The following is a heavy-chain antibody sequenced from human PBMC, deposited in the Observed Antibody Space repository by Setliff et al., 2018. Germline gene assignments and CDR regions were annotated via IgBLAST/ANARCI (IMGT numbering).Heavy chain of an antibody. V-gene: IGHV4-31*03. J-gene: IGHJ2*01. CDR3: ARSRTTAVKGGVFAV. CDR1: GASITSEAYY. D-gene: IGHD1-7*01. Sequence: TSETLSLTCIVSGASITSEAYYWSWIRQYPGKGLEWIGYIYYSGSTYYNPSLQSRVTVSLDSSKDHFSLELTSVTAADTAVYFCARSRTTAVKGGVFAVWGRGTLVTVS. CDR2: IYYSGST.